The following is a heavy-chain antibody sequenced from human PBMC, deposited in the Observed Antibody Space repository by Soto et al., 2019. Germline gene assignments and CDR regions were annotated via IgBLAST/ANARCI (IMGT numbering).Heavy chain of an antibody. CDR1: GFTFSTCS. CDR2: ISSSSRSI. Sequence: SLRLSCAASGFTFSTCSINWVRQAPGKGLAWVSSISSSSRSIYYAESVKGRFTISRDNAKKSVYLQMNSLRAEDTAVYYCARDRPPEYSGFEINDDFDKWGPGTMLAV. CDR3: ARDRPPEYSGFEINDDFDK. D-gene: IGHD5-12*01. V-gene: IGHV3-21*01. J-gene: IGHJ3*02.